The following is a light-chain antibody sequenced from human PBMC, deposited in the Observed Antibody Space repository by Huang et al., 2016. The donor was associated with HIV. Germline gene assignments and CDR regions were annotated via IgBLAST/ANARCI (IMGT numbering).Light chain of an antibody. V-gene: IGKV1-33*01. J-gene: IGKJ2*01. CDR1: QDISNY. CDR3: QQYDNLPYT. Sequence: DIQMTQSPSSLSASVGDRVTITCQASQDISNYLNWYQQKPGKAPKLLMYDAPNLETGVPSRFSGSGSGTDFPFTISSLQPEDIATYYCQQYDNLPYTFGQGTKLEIK. CDR2: DAP.